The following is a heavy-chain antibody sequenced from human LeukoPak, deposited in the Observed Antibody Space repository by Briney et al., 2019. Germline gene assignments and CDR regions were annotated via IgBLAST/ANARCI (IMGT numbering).Heavy chain of an antibody. Sequence: GGSLRLSCAASGFIFSNYGMHWVRQAPGKGLEWVAVIWNDGGRKYHADSVKGRFAISRDNSKNTLYLQMNSLRAEDTAVYYCARDHSGAYYYLDYWGQGTLVTVSS. CDR3: ARDHSGAYYYLDY. CDR1: GFIFSNYG. J-gene: IGHJ4*02. V-gene: IGHV3-33*01. CDR2: IWNDGGRK. D-gene: IGHD3-22*01.